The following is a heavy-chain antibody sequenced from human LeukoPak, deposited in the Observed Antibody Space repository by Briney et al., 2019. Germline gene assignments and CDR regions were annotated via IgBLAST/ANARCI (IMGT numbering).Heavy chain of an antibody. CDR2: ISSSSTTI. CDR1: GFTFSSYS. V-gene: IGHV3-48*04. CDR3: ARSGVWSKGPDY. Sequence: SGGSLRLSCAASGFTFSSYSINWVRQAPGKGLEWVSYISSSSTTIYSADSVKGRFTISRDNAKNTLYLQMNSLRGEDTAVYYCARSGVWSKGPDYWGQGTLVTVSS. D-gene: IGHD1-26*01. J-gene: IGHJ4*02.